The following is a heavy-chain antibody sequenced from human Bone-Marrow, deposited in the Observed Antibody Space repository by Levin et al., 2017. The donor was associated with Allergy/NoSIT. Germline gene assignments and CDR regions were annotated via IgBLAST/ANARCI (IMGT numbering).Heavy chain of an antibody. J-gene: IGHJ4*02. CDR2: IKQDGSEI. Sequence: ASVKVSCAASGFTFVNYWMSWVRQAPDKGLEWVANIKQDGSEIHYLDSVKGRFSISRDNAKNSVYLQMDSLRAEDTAIYYCAREKTVTAYNFDYWGRGTLVTVS. CDR3: AREKTVTAYNFDY. V-gene: IGHV3-7*03. D-gene: IGHD2-21*02. CDR1: GFTFVNYW.